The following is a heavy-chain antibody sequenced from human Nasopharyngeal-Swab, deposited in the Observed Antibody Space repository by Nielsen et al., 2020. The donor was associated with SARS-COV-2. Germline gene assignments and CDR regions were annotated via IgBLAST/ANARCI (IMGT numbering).Heavy chain of an antibody. J-gene: IGHJ3*02. CDR2: IYYSGST. CDR1: GGSISSGGYY. CDR3: ARESGGNSVLGAFEI. D-gene: IGHD4-23*01. Sequence: SETLSLTYTVSGGSISSGGYYWSWIRQHPGKGLEWIGYIYYSGSTYYNPSLKSRVTISVDTSKNQFSLKLSSVTAADTAVYYCARESGGNSVLGAFEIWGQGTMVTVSS. V-gene: IGHV4-31*03.